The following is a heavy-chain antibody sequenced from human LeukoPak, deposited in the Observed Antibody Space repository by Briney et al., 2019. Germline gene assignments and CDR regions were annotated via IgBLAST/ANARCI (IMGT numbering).Heavy chain of an antibody. J-gene: IGHJ4*02. D-gene: IGHD2-21*01. Sequence: SETLSPTCPLSAGSIRSGSYDSVWIRQPPGKGLEWIGSIYYSGSTYYNSSLENRVTISIDTSKNHFSLRLRSLSAADTSVYYCAKRYHIGFNWGDLWGQGTLVTVSS. V-gene: IGHV4-39*02. CDR1: AGSIRSGSYD. CDR2: IYYSGST. CDR3: AKRYHIGFNWGDL.